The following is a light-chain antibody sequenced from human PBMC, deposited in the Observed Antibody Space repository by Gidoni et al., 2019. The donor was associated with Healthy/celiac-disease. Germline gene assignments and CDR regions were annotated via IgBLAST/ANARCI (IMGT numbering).Light chain of an antibody. CDR2: DAS. V-gene: IGKV3-11*01. CDR3: QQRSNWPRVT. J-gene: IGKJ5*01. CDR1: QSVSSY. Sequence: EIVLPQSTAALSLSPGERAPLSCRASQSVSSYLAWYQQKPGQAPRLLIYDASNRATGIPARFSGSGSGTDFTLTISSLEPEDFAVYYCQQRSNWPRVTFGQGTRLEIK.